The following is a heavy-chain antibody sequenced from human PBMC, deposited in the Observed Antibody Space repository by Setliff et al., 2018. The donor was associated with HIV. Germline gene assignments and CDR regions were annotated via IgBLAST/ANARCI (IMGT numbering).Heavy chain of an antibody. D-gene: IGHD3-22*01. Sequence: SLRLSCAASGFTFSNYWMDWVRQAPGKGLEWVATIKQDGSEKYYVDSVKGRFTISRDNVKNSLYLQMNSLRAEDTAVYYCAGSRGYFVQADWGQGTLVTVSS. CDR1: GFTFSNYW. CDR3: AGSRGYFVQAD. V-gene: IGHV3-7*01. J-gene: IGHJ4*02. CDR2: IKQDGSEK.